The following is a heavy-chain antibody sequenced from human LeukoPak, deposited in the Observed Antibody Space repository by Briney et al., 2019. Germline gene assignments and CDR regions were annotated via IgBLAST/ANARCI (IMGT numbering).Heavy chain of an antibody. J-gene: IGHJ4*02. CDR1: GFTFRSHA. V-gene: IGHV3-23*01. Sequence: GGSLRLSCVGSGFTFRSHAMSWVRQAPEKGLEFVSGIYENGGTTYYADSVKGRFTISRDNSKNTLYLQMNSLRAEDTAVYYCAREGGIVVVPAAIEGYYFDYWGQGTLVTVSS. D-gene: IGHD2-2*01. CDR3: AREGGIVVVPAAIEGYYFDY. CDR2: IYENGGTT.